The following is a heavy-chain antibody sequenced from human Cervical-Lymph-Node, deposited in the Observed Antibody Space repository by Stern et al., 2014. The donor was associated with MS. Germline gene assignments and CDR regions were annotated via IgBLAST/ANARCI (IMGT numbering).Heavy chain of an antibody. CDR3: ARTYAEGAFDI. V-gene: IGHV3-30*01. D-gene: IGHD4-17*01. J-gene: IGHJ3*02. Sequence: QVQLVESGGGVVQPGRSLRLSCAASGFTFSNYPMHWVRQAPGKGLEWVAVISYDGSNKYYADSVKGRFTIPRDNSKNTLYLQMNSLRAEDTAVYYCARTYAEGAFDIWGQGTMVIVSS. CDR1: GFTFSNYP. CDR2: ISYDGSNK.